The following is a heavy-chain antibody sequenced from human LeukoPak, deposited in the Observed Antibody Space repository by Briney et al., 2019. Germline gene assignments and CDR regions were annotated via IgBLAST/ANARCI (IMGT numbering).Heavy chain of an antibody. D-gene: IGHD5-24*01. CDR3: ARGDQDNWPWDY. J-gene: IGHJ4*02. V-gene: IGHV3-7*01. CDR1: GFTFSSYW. CDR2: IKQDGSEK. Sequence: QPGGSLRLSCADSGFTFSSYWMSWVRQAPGKGLEWVANIKQDGSEKYYVDSVKGRFTISRDNAKNSLYLQMNSLRAEDTAVYYCARGDQDNWPWDYWGQGTLVTVSS.